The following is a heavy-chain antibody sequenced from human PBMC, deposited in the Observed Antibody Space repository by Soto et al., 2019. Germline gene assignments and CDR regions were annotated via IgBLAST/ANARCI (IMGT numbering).Heavy chain of an antibody. J-gene: IGHJ5*02. Sequence: SETLSLTCAVSGDSISGSQWWSWVRLPPGKGLEWIGEISHTGTTNYNPSLKSRLTMSVDKSKNQFSLRLSSVTAADMAVYYCARAVAPYFGTWFDPWGQGILVTVSS. CDR1: GDSISGSQW. V-gene: IGHV4-4*02. CDR2: ISHTGTT. D-gene: IGHD3-10*01. CDR3: ARAVAPYFGTWFDP.